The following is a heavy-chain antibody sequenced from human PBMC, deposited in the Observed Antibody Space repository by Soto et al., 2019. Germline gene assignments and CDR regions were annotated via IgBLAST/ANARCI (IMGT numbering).Heavy chain of an antibody. V-gene: IGHV4-30-2*03. D-gene: IGHD6-19*01. Sequence: SETLSLTCAVSGGSISSGGYSWSWIRQPPGKGLEWIGYIYHSGSTYYNPSLKSRVTISVDTSKNQFSLKLSSVTAADTAVYYCASQLAVAVYYYYYGMDVWGQGTTVTVSS. CDR1: GGSISSGGYS. CDR3: ASQLAVAVYYYYYGMDV. J-gene: IGHJ6*02. CDR2: IYHSGST.